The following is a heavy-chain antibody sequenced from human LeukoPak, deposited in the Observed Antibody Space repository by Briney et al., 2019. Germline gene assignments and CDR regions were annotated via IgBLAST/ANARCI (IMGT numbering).Heavy chain of an antibody. Sequence: SETLSLTCAVYGGSFSGYYWSWIRQPPGKGLEWIGSIYYSGSTYYNPSLKSRVTISVDTSKNQFSLKLSSVTAADTAVYYCARLLGYCSGGSCYSDYWGQGTLVTVSS. CDR2: IYYSGST. D-gene: IGHD2-15*01. V-gene: IGHV4-34*01. J-gene: IGHJ4*02. CDR3: ARLLGYCSGGSCYSDY. CDR1: GGSFSGYY.